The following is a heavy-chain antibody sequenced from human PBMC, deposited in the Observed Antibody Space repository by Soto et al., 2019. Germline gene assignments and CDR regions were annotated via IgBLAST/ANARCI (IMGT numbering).Heavy chain of an antibody. V-gene: IGHV4-59*01. D-gene: IGHD2-21*01. CDR3: AHFSDLEWFDP. J-gene: IGHJ5*02. Sequence: SEPLSLTCTVSGGSISRYFWSWIRQSPGKGLEWIGYIFYTGSTTYDPSLKSRVTISIDTSKNQFSLKLSSLTAADTAVYYCAHFSDLEWFDPWGQGTLVTSPQ. CDR2: IFYTGST. CDR1: GGSISRYF.